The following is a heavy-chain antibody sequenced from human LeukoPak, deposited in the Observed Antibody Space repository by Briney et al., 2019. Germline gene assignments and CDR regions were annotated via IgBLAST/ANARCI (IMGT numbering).Heavy chain of an antibody. J-gene: IGHJ6*02. V-gene: IGHV3-7*01. CDR2: IKQDGSEK. CDR3: ARERSSSWYGGYYYGMDV. D-gene: IGHD6-13*01. Sequence: GGSLRLSCAASGFTFSTYWMTWVRQAPGKGLEWVANIKQDGSEKYYVDSVKGRFTISRDNAKNSLYLQMNSLRAEDTAVYYCARERSSSWYGGYYYGMDVWGQGTTVTVSS. CDR1: GFTFSTYW.